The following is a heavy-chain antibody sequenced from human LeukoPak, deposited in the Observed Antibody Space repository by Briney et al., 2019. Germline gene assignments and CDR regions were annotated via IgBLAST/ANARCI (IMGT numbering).Heavy chain of an antibody. CDR2: TRYDGSNK. Sequence: GGSLRLSCAASGFTFSSYGMHWVRQAPGKGLEWVAFTRYDGSNKYYADSVKGRFTISRDNSKNTLYLQMNSLRAEDTAVYYCAKPRAVVVAASFDYWGQGTLVTVSS. CDR3: AKPRAVVVAASFDY. CDR1: GFTFSSYG. D-gene: IGHD2-15*01. J-gene: IGHJ4*02. V-gene: IGHV3-30*02.